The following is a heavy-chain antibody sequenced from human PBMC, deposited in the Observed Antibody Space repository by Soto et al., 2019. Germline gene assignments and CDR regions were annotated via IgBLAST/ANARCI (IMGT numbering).Heavy chain of an antibody. D-gene: IGHD3-10*01. J-gene: IGHJ6*04. V-gene: IGHV3-23*01. CDR3: AKGASGSRCSPLDV. CDR1: GFPFRNYA. CDR2: ITGLSDNI. Sequence: EVHLLESGGGLAQPGGSLRLSCAASGFPFRNYAMTWVRRAPGKGLEWVSIITGLSDNIHYADCVTGRFTLSRDNARNTLNVSMKSLIGEDTAIYFCAKGASGSRCSPLDVGGKGTAVIVSS.